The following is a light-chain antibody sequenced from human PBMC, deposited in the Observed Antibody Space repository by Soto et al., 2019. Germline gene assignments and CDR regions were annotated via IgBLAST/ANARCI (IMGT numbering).Light chain of an antibody. Sequence: DIQMTQSPSTLSASVGDTVTITCRASQSMSNWLAWYQQKPGQAPKLLIHKASTLESGVPSRFSGNGSGTEFTLTISSLQPDDFATFYCQQYDRVPYNFGQGTKLEIK. J-gene: IGKJ2*01. CDR3: QQYDRVPYN. CDR2: KAS. CDR1: QSMSNW. V-gene: IGKV1-5*03.